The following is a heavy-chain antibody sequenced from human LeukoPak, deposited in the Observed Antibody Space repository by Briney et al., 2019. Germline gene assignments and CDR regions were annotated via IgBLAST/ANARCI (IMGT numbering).Heavy chain of an antibody. CDR1: GYTFTSYG. Sequence: ASVKVSCKASGYTFTSYGISWVRQAPGQGLEWMGWINPNSGGTNYAQKFQGRVTMTRDTSISTAYMELSRLRSDDTAVYYCARGTVDHFDYWGQGTLVTVSS. D-gene: IGHD4-23*01. J-gene: IGHJ4*02. V-gene: IGHV1-2*02. CDR2: INPNSGGT. CDR3: ARGTVDHFDY.